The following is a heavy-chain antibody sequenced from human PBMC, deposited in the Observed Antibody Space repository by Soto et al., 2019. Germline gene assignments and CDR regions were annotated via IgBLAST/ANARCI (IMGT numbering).Heavy chain of an antibody. CDR3: ARAPPGPSPRWVL. D-gene: IGHD3-10*01. CDR2: INHSRSI. CDR1: GGSFSGYF. V-gene: IGHV4-34*01. J-gene: IGHJ6*02. Sequence: PSETLSLTCAVYGGSFSGYFWSWIRQPPGKGLESIEEINHSRSIFNNPSLKSRVTMPIDTSKNHLSLNLTSVTAADTAVYYCARAPPGPSPRWVLWGQGTTVTVSS.